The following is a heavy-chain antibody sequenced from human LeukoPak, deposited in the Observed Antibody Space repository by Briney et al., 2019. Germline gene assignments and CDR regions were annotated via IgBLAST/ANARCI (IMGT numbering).Heavy chain of an antibody. Sequence: GGSRRLSCVASGFTFSDYYMSWIRQAPGNGLEWVSYIHSNSSYTNYADSVKGRFTISRDNAKNSLYLQMNSLRAEDTAVYYCARALTLLWFGELSPSFDYWGQGTLVTVSS. CDR2: IHSNSSYT. J-gene: IGHJ4*02. CDR1: GFTFSDYY. V-gene: IGHV3-11*05. D-gene: IGHD3-10*01. CDR3: ARALTLLWFGELSPSFDY.